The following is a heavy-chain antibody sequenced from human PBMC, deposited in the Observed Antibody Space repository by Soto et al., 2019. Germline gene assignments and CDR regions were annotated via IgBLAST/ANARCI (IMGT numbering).Heavy chain of an antibody. CDR1: GGAFSSYA. J-gene: IGHJ4*02. CDR2: IIPIFGTA. Sequence: SVNVSCKASGGAFSSYAISWVRQAPGQGLEWMGGIIPIFGTANYAQKFQGRDTITADKSTSTAYMELSSLRSEDTAVYYCAFRYCTNGVCQYYFDYWGQGTLVTVSS. V-gene: IGHV1-69*06. CDR3: AFRYCTNGVCQYYFDY. D-gene: IGHD2-8*01.